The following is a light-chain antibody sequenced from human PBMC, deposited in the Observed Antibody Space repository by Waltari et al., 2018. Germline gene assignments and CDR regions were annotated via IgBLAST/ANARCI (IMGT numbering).Light chain of an antibody. CDR2: GVT. Sequence: QSALTQPASVSGSPGQSITISCTGTSNDVGGYDYVSWFQQHPDKAPKLMIYGVTNRPSGVSNRFFGSKSGTTASLTISGLQAEDEADYYCSSYTRSDTLVFGGGTRLTVL. J-gene: IGLJ3*02. CDR3: SSYTRSDTLV. V-gene: IGLV2-14*01. CDR1: SNDVGGYDY.